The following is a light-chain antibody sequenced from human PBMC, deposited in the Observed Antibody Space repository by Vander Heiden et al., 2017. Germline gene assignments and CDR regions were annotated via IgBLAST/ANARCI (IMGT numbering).Light chain of an antibody. CDR1: QSISSY. V-gene: IGKV1-39*01. CDR2: AAP. CDR3: QQSDNTPYT. Sequence: DIQMTQSPSSLSASVGDRVTITCRASQSISSYLNWYQQKPGKAPKLLIYAAPSLQSGVPSRFSGSGSGTDFTLTISRLQPEDFATYYCQQSDNTPYTFGQGTKMXIK. J-gene: IGKJ2*01.